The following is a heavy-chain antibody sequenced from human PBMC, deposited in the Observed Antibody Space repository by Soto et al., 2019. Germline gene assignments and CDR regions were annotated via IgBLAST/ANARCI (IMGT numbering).Heavy chain of an antibody. CDR3: AKRGDIVEVSRTFVGHGMVV. CDR1: GFTFRHYA. V-gene: IGHV3-23*01. Sequence: GGPLSLSCAASGFTFRHYAMSWVRQAPGKGLEWVSRISGNGGDINYADSVKGRFTISRDDAKNTLYLQKSSITSEDTAVYDCAKRGDIVEVSRTFVGHGMVVWGQGTTGT. CDR2: ISGNGGDI. D-gene: IGHD2-2*01. J-gene: IGHJ6*02.